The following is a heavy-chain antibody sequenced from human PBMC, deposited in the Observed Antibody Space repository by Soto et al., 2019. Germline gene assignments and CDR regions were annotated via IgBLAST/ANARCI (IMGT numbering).Heavy chain of an antibody. Sequence: SVKVSCKASGGTFSSYAISWVRQAPGQGLEWMGGIIPIFGTANYAQKFQGRVTITADESTSTAYMELSSLRSEDTAVYYCARRASSIAARRPNNWFDPWGQGTLVTVSS. D-gene: IGHD6-6*01. CDR2: IIPIFGTA. J-gene: IGHJ5*02. CDR1: GGTFSSYA. CDR3: ARRASSIAARRPNNWFDP. V-gene: IGHV1-69*13.